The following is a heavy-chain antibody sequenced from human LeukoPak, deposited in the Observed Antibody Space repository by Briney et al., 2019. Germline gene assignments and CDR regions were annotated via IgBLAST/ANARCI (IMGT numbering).Heavy chain of an antibody. CDR2: IFHRGTT. Sequence: SETLSLTCTVSGGSISSGSYYWGWIRQPPGRELEWIGNIFHRGTTYYNPSLKSRVTISVDTSKNQFSLNLSSVTAADTAVYYCARGHYYYYMDLWGKGTTVTVSS. J-gene: IGHJ6*03. V-gene: IGHV4-39*07. CDR3: ARGHYYYYMDL. CDR1: GGSISSGSYY.